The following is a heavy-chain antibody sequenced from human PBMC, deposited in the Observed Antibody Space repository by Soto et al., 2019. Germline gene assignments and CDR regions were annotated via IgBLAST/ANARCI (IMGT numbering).Heavy chain of an antibody. CDR1: GDSIISGDYY. V-gene: IGHV4-30-4*01. D-gene: IGHD3-22*01. CDR2: IYYSGIT. J-gene: IGHJ5*02. CDR3: ARHRLGAYYYDSSALGGFDP. Sequence: SETLSLTCTVSGDSIISGDYYWSWIRQPPGKGLEWIGLIYYSGITDYNPSLKSRVVISIDTSKNQFSLKLSSVTAADTAVYYCARHRLGAYYYDSSALGGFDPWGQGTLVTVSS.